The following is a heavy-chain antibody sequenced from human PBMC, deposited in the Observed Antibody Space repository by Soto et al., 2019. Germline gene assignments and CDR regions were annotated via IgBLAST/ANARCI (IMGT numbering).Heavy chain of an antibody. CDR3: ARDYYGDYILDY. J-gene: IGHJ4*02. Sequence: QVQLVESGGGLVKPGGSLRLSCVVSGFSFSDYYMSWIRQAPGKGLEWISYIGNTGSTKYYADSVKGRFTISRDNAKNSLYLQMNSLRGEDTAVYYCARDYYGDYILDYWGQGTLVTVSS. V-gene: IGHV3-11*01. CDR2: IGNTGSTK. D-gene: IGHD4-17*01. CDR1: GFSFSDYY.